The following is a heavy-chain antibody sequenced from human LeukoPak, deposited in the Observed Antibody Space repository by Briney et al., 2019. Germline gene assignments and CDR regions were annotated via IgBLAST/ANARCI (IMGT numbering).Heavy chain of an antibody. V-gene: IGHV3-23*01. Sequence: PGGSLRLSCAASGVTFKNYAMSWVRQAPGKGLEWVSAISGSGGSTYYADSVKGRFTISRDNSKNTLYLQMNSLRAEDTAVYYCAKKTSHGWLRFVDYWGQGTLVTVSS. D-gene: IGHD5-12*01. CDR3: AKKTSHGWLRFVDY. CDR1: GVTFKNYA. CDR2: ISGSGGST. J-gene: IGHJ4*02.